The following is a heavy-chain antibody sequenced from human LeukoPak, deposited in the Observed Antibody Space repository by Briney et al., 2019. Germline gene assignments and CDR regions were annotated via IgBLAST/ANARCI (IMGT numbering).Heavy chain of an antibody. D-gene: IGHD2-2*02. Sequence: GCSVEVSCKASGGTFSSYAISWVRQAPGQGLEWMGGIIPIFGTANYAQKFQGRVTITADESTSTAYMELSSLRSEDTAVYYCARDRVKYCSSTSCYMYNWFDPWGQGTLVTVSS. J-gene: IGHJ5*02. V-gene: IGHV1-69*01. CDR2: IIPIFGTA. CDR3: ARDRVKYCSSTSCYMYNWFDP. CDR1: GGTFSSYA.